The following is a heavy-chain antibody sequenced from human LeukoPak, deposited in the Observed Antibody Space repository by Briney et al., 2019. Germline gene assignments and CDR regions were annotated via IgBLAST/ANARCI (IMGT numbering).Heavy chain of an antibody. CDR3: ARGGFSYYYGSGSYRGVDP. CDR1: GYTFTSYD. D-gene: IGHD3-10*01. V-gene: IGHV1-8*03. CDR2: MNPNSGNT. Sequence: ASVKVSCKASGYTFTSYDINWVRQATGQGLEWMGWMNPNSGNTGYAQKFQGRVTITRNTSISTAYMELSSLRSEDTAVYYCARGGFSYYYGSGSYRGVDPWGQGTLVTVSS. J-gene: IGHJ5*02.